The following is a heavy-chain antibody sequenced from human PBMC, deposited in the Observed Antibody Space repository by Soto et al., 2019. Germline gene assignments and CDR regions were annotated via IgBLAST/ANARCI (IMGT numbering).Heavy chain of an antibody. V-gene: IGHV4-4*07. Sequence: QVQLQESGPGLVKPSETLSLTCTVSGGSISSYYWSWIRQPAGKGLEWIGRIYTSGSTNYNPSLKDRVTMSVDTSKNQFSLKLSSVTAADTAVYYCAREDIVVVVAAVEMATYRGSYFDYWGRGTLVTVSS. CDR1: GGSISSYY. CDR2: IYTSGST. D-gene: IGHD2-15*01. CDR3: AREDIVVVVAAVEMATYRGSYFDY. J-gene: IGHJ4*02.